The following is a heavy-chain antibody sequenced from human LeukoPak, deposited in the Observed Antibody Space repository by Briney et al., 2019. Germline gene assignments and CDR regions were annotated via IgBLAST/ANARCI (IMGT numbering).Heavy chain of an antibody. CDR2: ISSSGSTI. CDR1: GFTFSSYS. J-gene: IGHJ4*02. Sequence: GGSLRLSCAASGFTFSSYSMNWVRQAPGKGLEWVSYISSSGSTIYYADSVKGRFTISRDNAKNSLYLQMNSLRAEDTAVYYCASAPGGRYFDYWGQGTLVTVSS. V-gene: IGHV3-48*04. CDR3: ASAPGGRYFDY.